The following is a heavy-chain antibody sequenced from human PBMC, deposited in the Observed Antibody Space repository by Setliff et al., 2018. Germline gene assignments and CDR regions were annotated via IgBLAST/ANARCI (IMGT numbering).Heavy chain of an antibody. V-gene: IGHV1-69*10. Sequence: GASVKVSCKASGGTFSSYAISWVRQAPGQGLEWMGGIIPILGIANYAQKFQGRVTITTDESTSTAYMELSSLRSEDTAVYYCAGGSYSDYYHPASGDAFDSWGQGTRVTVSS. CDR3: AGGSYSDYYHPASGDAFDS. CDR1: GGTFSSYA. D-gene: IGHD1-26*01. CDR2: IIPILGIA. J-gene: IGHJ3*01.